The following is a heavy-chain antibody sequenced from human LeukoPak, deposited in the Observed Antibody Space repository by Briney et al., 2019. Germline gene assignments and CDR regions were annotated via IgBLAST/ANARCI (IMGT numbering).Heavy chain of an antibody. CDR3: ARDRDGYSYDFDY. J-gene: IGHJ4*02. CDR1: GGSFSSYA. V-gene: IGHV1-69*13. Sequence: ASVKVSCKASGGSFSSYAISWVRQAPGQGLEWMGGIIPIFGTADYAQKFQGRVTITADEATSTAYMELISLRSEDTAVYYCARDRDGYSYDFDYWGQGTLVTVSS. CDR2: IIPIFGTA. D-gene: IGHD5-18*01.